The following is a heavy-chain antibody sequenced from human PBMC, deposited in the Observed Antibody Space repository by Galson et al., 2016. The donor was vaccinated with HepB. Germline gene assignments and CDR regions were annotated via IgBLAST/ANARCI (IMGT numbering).Heavy chain of an antibody. V-gene: IGHV3-30*18. D-gene: IGHD3-16*01. CDR1: GFTFSNFG. J-gene: IGHJ6*03. CDR3: AKTWGAGEAESYYYMDV. Sequence: LRLSCAASGFTFSNFGMHWVRQAPGKGLAWVAIISFDGNNKKYADPVKGRYIISRDNSKNTLYLQMNSLRPEDTAVYYCAKTWGAGEAESYYYMDVRGKGTTVTVSS. CDR2: ISFDGNNK.